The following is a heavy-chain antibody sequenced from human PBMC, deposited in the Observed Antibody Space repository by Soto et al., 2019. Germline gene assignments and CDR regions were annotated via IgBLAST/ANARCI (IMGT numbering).Heavy chain of an antibody. V-gene: IGHV4-39*01. CDR3: ARHYREYFDD. D-gene: IGHD4-4*01. Sequence: NPSETLSLTCTVSGGSISSSSYYWGWIRQPPGEGLEWIGSIYYSGSTYYNPSLKSRVTISVDTSKNQFSLKLSSVTAADTAVYYCARHYREYFDDWGQGTLVTVSS. J-gene: IGHJ4*02. CDR1: GGSISSSSYY. CDR2: IYYSGST.